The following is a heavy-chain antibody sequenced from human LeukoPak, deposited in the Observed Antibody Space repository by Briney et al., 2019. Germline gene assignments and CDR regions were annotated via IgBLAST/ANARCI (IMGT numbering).Heavy chain of an antibody. CDR2: IYYSGST. Sequence: NSSETLSLTCTVSGGSISSSSYYWGWIRQPPGKGLEWIGSIYYSGSTYYNPSLKSRVTVSVDTSKNQFSLKLSSVTAADTAVYYCARDLCSSTSCPEGLDAFDIWGQGTMVTVSS. CDR1: GGSISSSSYY. D-gene: IGHD2-2*01. V-gene: IGHV4-39*07. CDR3: ARDLCSSTSCPEGLDAFDI. J-gene: IGHJ3*02.